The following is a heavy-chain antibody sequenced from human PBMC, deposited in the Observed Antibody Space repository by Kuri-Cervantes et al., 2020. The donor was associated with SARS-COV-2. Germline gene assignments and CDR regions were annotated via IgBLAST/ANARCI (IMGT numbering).Heavy chain of an antibody. CDR3: AWGVLTSKDFDY. V-gene: IGHV1-69*13. CDR2: IIPIFGTA. D-gene: IGHD3-10*01. Sequence: SVKVSCKASGGTFSSYAISWVRQAPGQGLEWMGGIIPIFGTANYAQKFQGRVTITADESTSTAYMELSSLRSDDTAVYYCAWGVLTSKDFDYWGQGTLVTVSS. J-gene: IGHJ4*02. CDR1: GGTFSSYA.